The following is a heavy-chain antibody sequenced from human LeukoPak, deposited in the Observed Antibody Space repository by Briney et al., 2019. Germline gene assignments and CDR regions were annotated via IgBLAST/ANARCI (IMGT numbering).Heavy chain of an antibody. CDR3: ATEPYCSSTSCYKNYYGMDV. V-gene: IGHV3-23*01. J-gene: IGHJ6*02. Sequence: GGSLRLSCAASGFTFSSYAMSWVRQAPGKGLEWVSAISGSGGSTYYADSVKGRFTISGDNSKNTLYLQMNSLRAEDTAVYYCATEPYCSSTSCYKNYYGMDVWGQGTTVTVSS. CDR2: ISGSGGST. D-gene: IGHD2-2*02. CDR1: GFTFSSYA.